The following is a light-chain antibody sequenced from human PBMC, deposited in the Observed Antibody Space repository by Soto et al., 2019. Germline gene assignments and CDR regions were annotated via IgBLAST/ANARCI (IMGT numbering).Light chain of an antibody. CDR1: QSVTSNY. J-gene: IGKJ1*01. V-gene: IGKV3-20*01. CDR2: AAS. Sequence: EVVLTQSPGTVSLSPGERATLSCRASQSVTSNYLARYQQKPGQAPRLLIYAASSRATGIPDRFSGSGSGTDFSLTITRLEAEDFAVYYCQWYGSSLTWTFGQGTKVEIK. CDR3: QWYGSSLTWT.